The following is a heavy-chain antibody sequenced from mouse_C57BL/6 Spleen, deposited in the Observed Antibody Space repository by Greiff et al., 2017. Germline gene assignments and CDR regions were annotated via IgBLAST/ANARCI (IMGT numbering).Heavy chain of an antibody. Sequence: EVMLVESGGGLVRPGGSMKLSCVASGFTFSNYWMNWVRQSPGKGLEWVAKIRLKSDDYATHYAESVKGRFTISRDDSKSSVYLQMNNLRAEDTGIYYCTSTVVGDWYFDVWGTGTTVTVSS. J-gene: IGHJ1*03. CDR3: TSTVVGDWYFDV. CDR2: IRLKSDDYAT. V-gene: IGHV6-3*01. D-gene: IGHD1-1*01. CDR1: GFTFSNYW.